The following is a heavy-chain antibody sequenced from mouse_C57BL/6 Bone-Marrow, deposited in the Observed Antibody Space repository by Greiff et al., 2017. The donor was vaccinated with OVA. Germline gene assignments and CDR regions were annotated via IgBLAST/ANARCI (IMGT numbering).Heavy chain of an antibody. CDR2: ISSGGSYT. CDR1: GFTFSSYG. D-gene: IGHD2-4*01. Sequence: EVQRVESGGDLVKPGGSLKLSCAASGFTFSSYGMSWVRQTPDKRLEWVATISSGGSYTYYPDSVKGRFTISRDNAKNTLYLQMSSLKSEDTARYYCARPARDYAFAYWGQGTLVTVSA. J-gene: IGHJ3*01. V-gene: IGHV5-6*01. CDR3: ARPARDYAFAY.